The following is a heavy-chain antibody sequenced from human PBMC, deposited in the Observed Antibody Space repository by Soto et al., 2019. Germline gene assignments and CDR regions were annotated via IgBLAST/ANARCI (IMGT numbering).Heavy chain of an antibody. J-gene: IGHJ4*02. V-gene: IGHV3-30*18. CDR3: AKGGGKQPYYFDY. Sequence: QVQLVESGGGVVQPGRSLRLSCAASGFTFSSYGMHWVRQAPGKGLEWVAVISDDGSNKYYADSVKGRFTISRDNSQNTLYRQMNRLRAEDTAVYYCAKGGGKQPYYFDYWGQGPLVTVSS. CDR2: ISDDGSNK. CDR1: GFTFSSYG. D-gene: IGHD3-16*01.